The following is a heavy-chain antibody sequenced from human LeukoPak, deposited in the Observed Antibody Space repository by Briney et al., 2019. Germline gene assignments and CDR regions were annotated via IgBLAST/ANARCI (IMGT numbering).Heavy chain of an antibody. CDR1: GGSIRSYY. CDR2: IYTSGST. D-gene: IGHD3-3*01. CDR3: ARDKMGYDFWSGYSPYNWFDP. J-gene: IGHJ5*02. Sequence: SETLSLTCTVSGGSIRSYYWSWIRQPAGKGLEWIGRIYTSGSTNYNPSLKSRVTMSVDTSKNQFSLKLSSVTAADTAVYYCARDKMGYDFWSGYSPYNWFDPWGQGTLVTVSS. V-gene: IGHV4-4*07.